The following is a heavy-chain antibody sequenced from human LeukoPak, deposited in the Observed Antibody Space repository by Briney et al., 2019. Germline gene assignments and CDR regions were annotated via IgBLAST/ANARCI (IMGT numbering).Heavy chain of an antibody. Sequence: GASVKVSCKVSGYTLTELSTHWVRQAPGKGLEWMGGFDPEDGETIYAQKFQGRVTMTEDTSTDTAYMELSSLRSEDTAVYYCAISSGWKPRFDYWGQGTLVTVSS. CDR2: FDPEDGET. CDR1: GYTLTELS. J-gene: IGHJ4*02. D-gene: IGHD6-19*01. V-gene: IGHV1-24*01. CDR3: AISSGWKPRFDY.